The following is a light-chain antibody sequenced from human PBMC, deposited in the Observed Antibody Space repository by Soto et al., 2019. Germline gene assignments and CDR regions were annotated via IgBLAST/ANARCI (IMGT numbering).Light chain of an antibody. CDR3: SSYTSSSTPGV. V-gene: IGLV2-14*01. CDR2: DVS. Sequence: QSVLTQPASVSGSPGQSITISCTGTSSDFGGYNYVSWYQQHPGKAPKLMIYDVSNRPSGVSNRFSGSKSGNTASLTISGLQAEDEADYYCSSYTSSSTPGVFGTGTKVTVL. J-gene: IGLJ1*01. CDR1: SSDFGGYNY.